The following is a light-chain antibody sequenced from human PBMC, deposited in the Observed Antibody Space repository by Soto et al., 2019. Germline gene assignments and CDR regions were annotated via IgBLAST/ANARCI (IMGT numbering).Light chain of an antibody. Sequence: QSVLTQPASVSGSPGQSITISCTGTSSDVGGYTYVSWYQQHPGRAPKLMIYEVSNRPSGVPDRFSASKSGTTASLAISGLQSEDEADYYCAAWDDSLNGHVFGGGTKLTVL. V-gene: IGLV2-14*01. CDR3: AAWDDSLNGHV. CDR1: SSDVGGYTY. CDR2: EVS. J-gene: IGLJ2*01.